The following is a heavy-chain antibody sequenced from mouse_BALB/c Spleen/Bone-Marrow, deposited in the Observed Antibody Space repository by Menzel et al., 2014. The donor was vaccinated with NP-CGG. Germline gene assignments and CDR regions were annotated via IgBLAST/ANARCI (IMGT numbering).Heavy chain of an antibody. V-gene: IGHV1S29*02. CDR1: GYTFTDYK. CDR3: AGKAYSDYDYALDF. Sequence: VHVKQSGPELVKPGASVKISCKASGYTFTDYKMHWVKLRHGKSLEWIGYIYPYNGVTGYNQKFKSKATLTVDNSSSTAYMELRSLTSEDSAVYYCAGKAYSDYDYALDFWGQGTSVTASS. D-gene: IGHD2-4*01. J-gene: IGHJ4*01. CDR2: IYPYNGVT.